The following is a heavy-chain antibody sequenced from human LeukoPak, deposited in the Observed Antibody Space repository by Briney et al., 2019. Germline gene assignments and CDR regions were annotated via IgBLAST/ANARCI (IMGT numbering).Heavy chain of an antibody. V-gene: IGHV4-4*02. CDR2: IYHSGST. CDR1: GGSISSSNW. J-gene: IGHJ4*02. CDR3: ARGAPTTVTPIVFEY. D-gene: IGHD4-17*01. Sequence: SGTLSLTCAVSGGSISSSNWGSWVRPPAGEGLEWIGEIYHSGSTNYNPSLKSRVTISVDKTKNQFSLKVSSVTAAAAAVYYCARGAPTTVTPIVFEYWGQGTLVTVSS.